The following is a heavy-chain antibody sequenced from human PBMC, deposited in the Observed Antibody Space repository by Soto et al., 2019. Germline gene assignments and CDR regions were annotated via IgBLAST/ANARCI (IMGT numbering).Heavy chain of an antibody. J-gene: IGHJ6*02. V-gene: IGHV1-69*01. CDR3: ARGDCGGDCYSGAYYYYYGMDV. D-gene: IGHD2-21*02. Sequence: QVQLVQSGAEVKKPGSSVKVSCKASGGTFSSYAISWVRQAPGQGLEWMGGIIPIFGTANYAQKFQGRVTITADESTSTAYMELSSLRSEDTAVYYCARGDCGGDCYSGAYYYYYGMDVWGQGTTVTVSS. CDR1: GGTFSSYA. CDR2: IIPIFGTA.